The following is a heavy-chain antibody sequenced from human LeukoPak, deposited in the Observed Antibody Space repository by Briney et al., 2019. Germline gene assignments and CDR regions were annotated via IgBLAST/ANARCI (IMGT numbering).Heavy chain of an antibody. CDR1: GGSMRSSGYN. V-gene: IGHV4-39*07. CDR2: IYYSGTT. D-gene: IGHD3-10*01. J-gene: IGHJ4*02. CDR3: ARGRRITMVRGVGNYFDY. Sequence: SETLSLTCTVSGGSMRSSGYNWGWIRHPPGKGLELIGRIYYSGTTHYNPSLKSRVTISVDTSKNQFSLKLSSVTAADTAVYYCARGRRITMVRGVGNYFDYWGQGTLVTVSS.